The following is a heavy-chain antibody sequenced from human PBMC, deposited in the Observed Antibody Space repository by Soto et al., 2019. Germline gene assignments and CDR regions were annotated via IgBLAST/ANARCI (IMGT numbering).Heavy chain of an antibody. CDR1: GFSLSTSGVG. D-gene: IGHD6-19*01. CDR2: IYWDDDK. CDR3: AHRGGAVAGTYFDY. Sequence: QITLKESGPTLVKPTQTLTLTCTFSGFSLSTSGVGVGWIRQPPGKALEWLALIYWDDDKRYSPSLKSRLTITKDTSKNQVVLTMTNMDPVDTATYYCAHRGGAVAGTYFDYWGQGTLVTVSS. J-gene: IGHJ4*02. V-gene: IGHV2-5*02.